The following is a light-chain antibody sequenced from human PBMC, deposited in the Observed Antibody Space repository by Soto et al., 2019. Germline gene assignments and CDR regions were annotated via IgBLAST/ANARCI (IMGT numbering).Light chain of an antibody. CDR3: CSYAGSSTAWV. Sequence: QSALTQPASVSGSPGQSITISCPGTSSDVGRYNLVSWYQQHPGKAHKLMIYEVSKRPSGVSNRFSGSKSGNTASLTISGLQAEDEADYYCCSYAGSSTAWVFGGGTKLTVL. J-gene: IGLJ3*02. CDR2: EVS. CDR1: SSDVGRYNL. V-gene: IGLV2-23*02.